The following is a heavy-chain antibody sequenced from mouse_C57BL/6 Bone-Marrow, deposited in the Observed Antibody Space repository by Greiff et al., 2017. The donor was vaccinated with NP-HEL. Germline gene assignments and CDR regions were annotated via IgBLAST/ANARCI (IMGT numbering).Heavy chain of an antibody. Sequence: VQLQQSGAELVKPGASVKLSCKASGYTFTSYWMHWVKQRPGQGLEWIGMIHPNSGSTNYNEKFKSKATLTVDKSSSTAYMQLSSLTSEDSAVYYCARRDYGNYDDYWGQGTTLTVSS. CDR1: GYTFTSYW. CDR3: ARRDYGNYDDY. D-gene: IGHD2-1*01. V-gene: IGHV1-64*01. J-gene: IGHJ2*01. CDR2: IHPNSGST.